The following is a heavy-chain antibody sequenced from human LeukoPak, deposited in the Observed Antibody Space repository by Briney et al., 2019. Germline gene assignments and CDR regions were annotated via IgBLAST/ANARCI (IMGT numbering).Heavy chain of an antibody. V-gene: IGHV4-4*07. J-gene: IGHJ5*02. D-gene: IGHD2-15*01. CDR1: GGSISSYY. Sequence: PSETLSLTCTVSGGSISSYYWSWIRQPAGKGLEWIGRIYTSGSTNYNPSLKSRVTISVDKSKNQFSLKLSSVTAADTAVYYCARVIGYCSGGSCYGARWFDPWGQGTLVTVSS. CDR3: ARVIGYCSGGSCYGARWFDP. CDR2: IYTSGST.